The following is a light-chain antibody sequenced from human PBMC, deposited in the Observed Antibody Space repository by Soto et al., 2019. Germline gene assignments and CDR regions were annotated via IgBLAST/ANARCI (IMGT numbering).Light chain of an antibody. CDR1: QSVSSSY. V-gene: IGKV3-20*01. Sequence: IVLTQSPGTLSLSPGERATLSCRASQSVSSSYLAWYQQKPGQAPRLLIYGASSRATGIPDRFSGSGSGTDFTLTISRLEPEDFALYYCQQYGSSLFTFGPGTNVDIK. CDR2: GAS. CDR3: QQYGSSLFT. J-gene: IGKJ3*01.